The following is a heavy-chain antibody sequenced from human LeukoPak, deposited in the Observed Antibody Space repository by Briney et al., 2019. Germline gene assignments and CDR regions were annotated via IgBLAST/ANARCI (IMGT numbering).Heavy chain of an antibody. Sequence: GGSLRLSCAASGFTFRSHGMHWVRQAPGKGLEWVAVKWYDGSNEEYADSLKGRFTISRDNSKNMVYLQMNSLRVEDTAVYYCARDISARYMDVWGKGTTVTVSS. CDR1: GFTFRSHG. V-gene: IGHV3-33*01. D-gene: IGHD6-25*01. CDR3: ARDISARYMDV. J-gene: IGHJ6*04. CDR2: KWYDGSNE.